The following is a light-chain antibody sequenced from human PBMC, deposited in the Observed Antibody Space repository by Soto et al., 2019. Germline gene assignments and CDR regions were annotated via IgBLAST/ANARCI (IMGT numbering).Light chain of an antibody. CDR2: AAS. V-gene: IGKV3-11*01. J-gene: IGKJ4*01. Sequence: EIVLTQSPATLSLSPGEGVTLSCRASQSVSSYLLWYQQKPGQPPRLLIYAASNRATGIPARFSGSGSGTDFTLTIRSLEPEDFAVYYCQQHGNWPLTFGGGTKVEIK. CDR1: QSVSSY. CDR3: QQHGNWPLT.